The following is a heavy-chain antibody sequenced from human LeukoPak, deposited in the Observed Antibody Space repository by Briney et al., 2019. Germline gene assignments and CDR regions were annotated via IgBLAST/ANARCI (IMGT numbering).Heavy chain of an antibody. CDR2: IYYSGST. Sequence: PSETLSLTCTVSGGSISSYYWSWIRQPPGKGLEWIGYIYYSGSTNYNPSLKSRVTISVDTSKNQFSLKLNSVTAADTAVYYCARVAGGAFDIWGQGTMVTVSS. D-gene: IGHD2-15*01. CDR3: ARVAGGAFDI. J-gene: IGHJ3*02. V-gene: IGHV4-59*01. CDR1: GGSISSYY.